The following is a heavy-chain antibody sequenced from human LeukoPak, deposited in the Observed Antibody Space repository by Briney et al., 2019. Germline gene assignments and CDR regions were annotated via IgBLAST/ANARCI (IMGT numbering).Heavy chain of an antibody. CDR1: GGSISIGDYY. CDR3: ARTSGYPVYYFGY. V-gene: IGHV4-30-4*01. CDR2: IYYSGST. Sequence: PSETLSLTCIVSGGSISIGDYYWRWIRQPPGKGLECIVYIYYSGSTYYNPSLKGRVTISVDTSKNQFSLKLSSVTAADTAVYYCARTSGYPVYYFGYWGQGTLVTVSS. D-gene: IGHD3-22*01. J-gene: IGHJ4*02.